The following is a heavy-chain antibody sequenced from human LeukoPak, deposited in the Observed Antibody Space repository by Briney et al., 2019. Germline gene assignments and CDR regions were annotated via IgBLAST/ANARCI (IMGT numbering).Heavy chain of an antibody. CDR3: AIGVEIWALDI. V-gene: IGHV1-3*01. CDR1: GYTFTTYP. CDR2: INAGNGDT. J-gene: IGHJ3*02. Sequence: ASVKVSCKASGYTFTTYPLHWVRQAPGQGLEWLGRINAGNGDTKYSQKLQGRVTITRDTSASIAYMELSSLKSEDTAVYYCAIGVEIWALDIWGQGTMVTVLS. D-gene: IGHD2-21*01.